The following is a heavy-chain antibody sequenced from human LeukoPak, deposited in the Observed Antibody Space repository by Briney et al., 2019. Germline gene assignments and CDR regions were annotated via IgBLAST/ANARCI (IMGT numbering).Heavy chain of an antibody. CDR3: AAQWLVLGAFDI. J-gene: IGHJ3*02. D-gene: IGHD6-19*01. V-gene: IGHV3-30*03. CDR2: ISYDGSNK. Sequence: PGGSLRLSCAASGFTFRSYGMHWVRQAPGKGLEWVAVISYDGSNKYYADSVKGRFTISRDNSKNTLYLQMDSLRAADTAVYYCAAQWLVLGAFDIWGQGTMVTVSS. CDR1: GFTFRSYG.